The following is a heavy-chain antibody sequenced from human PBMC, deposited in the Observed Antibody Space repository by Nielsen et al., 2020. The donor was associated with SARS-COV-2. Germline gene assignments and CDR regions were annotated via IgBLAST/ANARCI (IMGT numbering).Heavy chain of an antibody. CDR1: GFTFDDYA. Sequence: SLKISCAASGFTFDDYAMHWVRQAPGKGLEWVSGISWNSGSIGYADSVKGRFTISRDNAKNSLYLQMNSLRAEDTALYYCATGGITGTTEDYYYGMDVWGQGTTVTVSS. CDR2: ISWNSGSI. V-gene: IGHV3-9*01. D-gene: IGHD1-20*01. CDR3: ATGGITGTTEDYYYGMDV. J-gene: IGHJ6*02.